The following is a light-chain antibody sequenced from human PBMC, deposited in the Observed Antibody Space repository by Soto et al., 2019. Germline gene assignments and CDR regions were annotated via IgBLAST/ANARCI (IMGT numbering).Light chain of an antibody. Sequence: EIVMTQSPATLSVSPGARATLFCRSGQSVSSGLAWYQQKPGQTPRLLIYAASTRATGIPARFSGSGSGTEFTLTISSLQSEDFAVYYCQQYNNWSLTFGGGTKVDIK. J-gene: IGKJ4*01. CDR3: QQYNNWSLT. CDR1: QSVSSG. CDR2: AAS. V-gene: IGKV3-15*01.